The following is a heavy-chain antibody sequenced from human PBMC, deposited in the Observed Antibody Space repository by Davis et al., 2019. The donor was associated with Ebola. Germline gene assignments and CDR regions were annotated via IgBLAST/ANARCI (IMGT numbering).Heavy chain of an antibody. V-gene: IGHV3-30*02. Sequence: GESLKISCAASGFTFSSYGMHWVRQAPGKGLEWVAFIRYDGSNKYYADSVKGRFTISRDNSKNTLYLQMNSLRAEDTAVYYCARDISPSSNWFDPWGQGTLVTVSS. CDR1: GFTFSSYG. CDR3: ARDISPSSNWFDP. CDR2: IRYDGSNK. J-gene: IGHJ5*02.